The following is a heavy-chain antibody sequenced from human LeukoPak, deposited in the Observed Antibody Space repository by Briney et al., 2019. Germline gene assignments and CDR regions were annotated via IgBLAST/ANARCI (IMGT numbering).Heavy chain of an antibody. CDR3: ARGQDLRGSPTIYPFDY. V-gene: IGHV4-59*01. J-gene: IGHJ4*02. Sequence: PSETLSLTCTVSGGSISSYYWSWIRQPPGKGLEWIGYVYYSGSTYYNPSLKSRVTISVDTSKKQFSLKLTSVTTADTDVYYCARGQDLRGSPTIYPFDYWGQGTLVTVSS. D-gene: IGHD3-9*01. CDR1: GGSISSYY. CDR2: VYYSGST.